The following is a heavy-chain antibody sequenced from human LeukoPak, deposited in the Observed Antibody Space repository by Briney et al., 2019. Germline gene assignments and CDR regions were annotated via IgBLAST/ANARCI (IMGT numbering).Heavy chain of an antibody. CDR1: GYTFTVYF. CDR3: ARRETSSRGMDV. J-gene: IGHJ6*02. D-gene: IGHD2-2*01. CDR2: MNPDNGGT. Sequence: ASVKVSCKASGYTFTVYFMHWVRQAPGQGLEWMGLMNPDNGGTHYAQKFQGRVTMTKDSSINTAYMELSRLTSDDTAVYYCARRETSSRGMDVWGQGTTVTVSS. V-gene: IGHV1-2*02.